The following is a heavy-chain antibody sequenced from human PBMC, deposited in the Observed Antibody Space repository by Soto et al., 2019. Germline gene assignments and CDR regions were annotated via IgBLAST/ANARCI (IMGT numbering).Heavy chain of an antibody. Sequence: PGGSLRLSCAASGFTFGGYGMHWVRQAPGKGLEWVSTISGRGGNTYYADSVKGRFTISRDNSRNTLYLQMDSLRVEDSAVYSCAKAGCSGGTCYLYYFDYWGQGALVTVSS. J-gene: IGHJ4*02. V-gene: IGHV3-23*01. CDR3: AKAGCSGGTCYLYYFDY. CDR2: ISGRGGNT. D-gene: IGHD2-15*01. CDR1: GFTFGGYG.